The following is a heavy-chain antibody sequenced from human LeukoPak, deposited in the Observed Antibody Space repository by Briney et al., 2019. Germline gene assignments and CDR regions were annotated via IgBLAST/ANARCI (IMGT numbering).Heavy chain of an antibody. CDR2: IYYSGST. CDR3: ARHPSYGGSAFDI. V-gene: IGHV4-4*02. CDR1: GDSISGNNW. J-gene: IGHJ3*02. D-gene: IGHD4-17*01. Sequence: SGTLSLTCTVSGDSISGNNWWTWVRQPPGKGLEWIGYIYYSGSTNYNPSLKSRVTISVDTSKNQFSLKLSSVTAADTAVYYCARHPSYGGSAFDIWGQGTMVTVSS.